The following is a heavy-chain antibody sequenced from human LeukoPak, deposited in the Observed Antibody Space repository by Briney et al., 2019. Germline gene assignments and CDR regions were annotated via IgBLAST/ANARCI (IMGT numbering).Heavy chain of an antibody. Sequence: GGSLRLSCAASGFTFSTYNMNWVRQAPGKGLEWVSYISSSSSTIYYADSVKGRFTISRDNANNSLYLQMNSLRAEDTAVYYCAKDLETDALDAFDIWGQGTRATVSS. CDR3: AKDLETDALDAFDI. J-gene: IGHJ3*02. V-gene: IGHV3-48*01. D-gene: IGHD5-24*01. CDR2: ISSSSSTI. CDR1: GFTFSTYN.